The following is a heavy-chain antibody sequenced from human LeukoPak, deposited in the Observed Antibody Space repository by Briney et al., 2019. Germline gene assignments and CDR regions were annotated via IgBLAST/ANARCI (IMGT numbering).Heavy chain of an antibody. Sequence: SETLSLTCTVYGGSFSGCYWNWIRQPPGKGLEWIGEISHSGSTNYNPSLKSRVTISVDTSQNQFSLKLSSVTAADTAVYYCARGDSSVGLHYWGQGTLVTVSS. CDR1: GGSFSGCY. CDR3: ARGDSSVGLHY. CDR2: ISHSGST. D-gene: IGHD1-26*01. V-gene: IGHV4-34*01. J-gene: IGHJ4*02.